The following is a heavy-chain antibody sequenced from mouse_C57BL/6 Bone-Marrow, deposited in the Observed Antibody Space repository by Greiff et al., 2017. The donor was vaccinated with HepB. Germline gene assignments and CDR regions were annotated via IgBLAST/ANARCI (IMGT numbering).Heavy chain of an antibody. CDR1: GFTFSSYA. CDR3: ARDYYGSWFAY. CDR2: ISDGGSYT. Sequence: EVKLMESGGGLVKPGGSLKLSCAASGFTFSSYAMSWVRQTPKKRLEWVATISDGGSYTYYPDNVKGRFTISRDNAKNNLYLQMSHLKSEDTAMYYCARDYYGSWFAYWGQGTLVTVSA. D-gene: IGHD1-1*01. J-gene: IGHJ3*01. V-gene: IGHV5-4*01.